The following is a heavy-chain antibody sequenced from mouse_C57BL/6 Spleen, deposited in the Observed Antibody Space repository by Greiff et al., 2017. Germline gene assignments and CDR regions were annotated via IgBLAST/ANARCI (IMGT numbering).Heavy chain of an antibody. V-gene: IGHV1-42*01. J-gene: IGHJ4*01. D-gene: IGHD1-1*01. CDR3: ARIGYGIPYAMDY. Sequence: EVQLQQSGPELVKPGASVKISCKASGYSFTGYYMNWVKQSPEKSLEWIGEINPSTGGTTYNQKFKAKATLTVDKSSSTAYMQLKSLTSEDSAVXYCARIGYGIPYAMDYWGQGTSVTVSS. CDR2: INPSTGGT. CDR1: GYSFTGYY.